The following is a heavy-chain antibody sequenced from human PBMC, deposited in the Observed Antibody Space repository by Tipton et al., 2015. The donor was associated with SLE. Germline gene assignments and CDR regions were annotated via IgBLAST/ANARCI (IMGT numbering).Heavy chain of an antibody. D-gene: IGHD1-7*01. CDR2: IWYDGSNK. J-gene: IGHJ4*02. V-gene: IGHV3-33*01. CDR3: AREEGRNYLDYFDY. CDR1: GFTFSSYG. Sequence: SLRLSCAASGFTFSSYGMHWVRQAPGKGLEWVAVIWYDGSNKYYADSVKGRFTISRDNSKNALYLQMNSLRVEDTAVYYCAREEGRNYLDYFDYWGQGTLVTVSP.